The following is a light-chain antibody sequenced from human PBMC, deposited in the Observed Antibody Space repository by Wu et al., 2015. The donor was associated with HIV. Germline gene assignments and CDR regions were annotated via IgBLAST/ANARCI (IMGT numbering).Light chain of an antibody. CDR2: AAS. V-gene: IGKV1-8*01. J-gene: IGKJ1*01. Sequence: AIRITQSPSSLSASTGDRVTITCRANESISSYLAWYQQKVGEAPKVLIYAASTLQSGVPSRFSGSGSGTDFTLTISCLQSEDFASYYCQQYYSYPRTFGQGTKVE. CDR1: ESISSY. CDR3: QQYYSYPRT.